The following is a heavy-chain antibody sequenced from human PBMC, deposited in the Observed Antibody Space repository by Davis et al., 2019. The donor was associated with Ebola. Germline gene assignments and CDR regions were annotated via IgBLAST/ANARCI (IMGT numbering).Heavy chain of an antibody. CDR1: GYTFTSYG. CDR2: ISAYNGNT. CDR3: ARTYGYGYCSSTSCYPDY. V-gene: IGHV1-18*04. J-gene: IGHJ4*02. Sequence: ASVKVSCKASGYTFTSYGISWVRQAPGQGLEWMGWISAYNGNTNYAQKLQGRVTMTTDTSTSTAYMELRSLRSDDTAVYYCARTYGYGYCSSTSCYPDYWGQGTLVTVSS. D-gene: IGHD2-2*01.